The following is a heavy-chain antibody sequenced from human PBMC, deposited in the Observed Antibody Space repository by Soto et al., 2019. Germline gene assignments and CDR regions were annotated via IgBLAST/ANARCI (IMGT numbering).Heavy chain of an antibody. D-gene: IGHD1-7*01. J-gene: IGHJ3*02. V-gene: IGHV1-69*01. CDR2: IIPIFGTA. CDR1: GGTFSSYA. CDR3: AREPRWGWNYGGHAFDI. Sequence: QVQLVQSGAEVKKPGSSVKVSCKASGGTFSSYAISWVRQAPGQGLEWMGGIIPIFGTANYAQKFQGRVTITADESTSTAYMGLSSLRSEDTAVYYCAREPRWGWNYGGHAFDIWGQGTMVTVSS.